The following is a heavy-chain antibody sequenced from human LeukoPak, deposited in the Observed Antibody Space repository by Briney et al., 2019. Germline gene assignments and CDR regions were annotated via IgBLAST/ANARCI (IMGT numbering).Heavy chain of an antibody. Sequence: PGGSLRLSCAATRFILNNYWMHWVRQAPRKGLVWVSRINIDGSSISYADSAKGRFTVSRDNAKNTLYLQMNSLRVEDTAVYYCAAVGATRAYFEYWGQGTLVTVSS. CDR1: RFILNNYW. D-gene: IGHD1-26*01. J-gene: IGHJ4*02. CDR2: INIDGSSI. V-gene: IGHV3-74*01. CDR3: AAVGATRAYFEY.